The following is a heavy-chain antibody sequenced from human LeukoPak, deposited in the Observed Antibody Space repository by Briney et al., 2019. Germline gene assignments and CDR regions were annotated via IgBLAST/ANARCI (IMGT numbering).Heavy chain of an antibody. J-gene: IGHJ4*02. CDR2: IGIDSGNT. CDR3: ARDYKYAFDN. Sequence: GSLRLSCAASGFTFSDYSMNLVRQAPGKGLGWISYIGIDSGNTNYADSVKGRFTISGDKAKNSLYLQMNSLRVEDTAVYYCARDYKYAFDNWGQGTLVTVSS. CDR1: GFTFSDYS. V-gene: IGHV3-48*01. D-gene: IGHD5-24*01.